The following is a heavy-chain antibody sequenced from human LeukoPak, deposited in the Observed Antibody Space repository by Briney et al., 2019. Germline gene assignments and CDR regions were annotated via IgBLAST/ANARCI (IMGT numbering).Heavy chain of an antibody. CDR3: AREGSTVNGYDY. Sequence: ASVKVSCKASGYTFTGYYMHWVRRAPGQGLEWMGRINPNSGGTNYAQKFQGRVTMTRDTSISTAYMELSRLRSDDTAVYYCAREGSTVNGYDYWGQGTLVTVSS. J-gene: IGHJ4*02. V-gene: IGHV1-2*06. CDR2: INPNSGGT. CDR1: GYTFTGYY. D-gene: IGHD4-17*01.